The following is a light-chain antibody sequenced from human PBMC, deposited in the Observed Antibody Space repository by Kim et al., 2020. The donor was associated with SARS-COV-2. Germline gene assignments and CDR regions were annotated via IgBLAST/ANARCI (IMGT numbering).Light chain of an antibody. Sequence: QSALTQPASVSGSPGQSITISCTGTSSDVGHYNSVSWYQQHPGKAPKLMIYDVTKRPSGVSIRFSGSKSGNTASLTISGLQAEDEADYYCNSYTSSTRDVFGTGTKVTVL. CDR3: NSYTSSTRDV. CDR1: SSDVGHYNS. V-gene: IGLV2-14*01. CDR2: DVT. J-gene: IGLJ1*01.